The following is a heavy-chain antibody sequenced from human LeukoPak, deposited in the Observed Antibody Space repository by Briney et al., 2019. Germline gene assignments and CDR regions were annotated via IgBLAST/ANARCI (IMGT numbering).Heavy chain of an antibody. CDR2: INHSGST. Sequence: SETLSLTCAVSGGSFSGYYWSWIRQPPGKGLEWIGEINHSGSTNYNPSLKSRVTISVDTSKNQFSLKLSSVTAADTAVYYCARTARITRYYGMDVWGQGTTVIVSS. CDR1: GGSFSGYY. CDR3: ARTARITRYYGMDV. J-gene: IGHJ6*02. V-gene: IGHV4-34*01.